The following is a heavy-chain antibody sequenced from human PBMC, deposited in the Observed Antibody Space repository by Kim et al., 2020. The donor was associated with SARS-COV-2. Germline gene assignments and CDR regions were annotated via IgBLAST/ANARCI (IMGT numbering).Heavy chain of an antibody. V-gene: IGHV3-74*01. J-gene: IGHJ2*01. D-gene: IGHD1-26*01. CDR3: ASTRYTGTYYYLDL. Sequence: GGSLRLSCAASGFTFSSYSMHWVRQAPGKGLVWVSRINGGGGTTSYADSVKGRSTISRDNAKSTLYLQMNSLRAEDTAVYYCASTRYTGTYYYLDLWDQGNLVTVSS. CDR2: INGGGGTT. CDR1: GFTFSSYS.